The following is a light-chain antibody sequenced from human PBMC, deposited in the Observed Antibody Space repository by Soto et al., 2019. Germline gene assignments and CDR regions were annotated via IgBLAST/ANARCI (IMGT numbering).Light chain of an antibody. CDR3: QQYGTSLT. Sequence: ILLTQSPGTLSLSPGEGATLSCRASQNIKNNFLAWYQQRPGQAPRLLIHAASIRATGTPDRFTGRASGTDFALIISRLEPEDFSVYYCQQYGTSLTFGGGTRVEIK. J-gene: IGKJ4*01. CDR1: QNIKNNF. CDR2: AAS. V-gene: IGKV3-20*01.